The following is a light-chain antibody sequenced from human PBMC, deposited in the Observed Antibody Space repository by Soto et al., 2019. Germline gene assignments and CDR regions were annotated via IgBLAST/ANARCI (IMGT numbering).Light chain of an antibody. CDR2: GAS. CDR3: QQYGSSPYT. V-gene: IGKV3-20*01. Sequence: EIVLTQSPGTLSLSPGERDTLSCRASQSVTSSCLAWYQQKPGQAPRLLISGASRRYTGIPDRFSGSESGIDFTLTITRLEPEDFAVYYCQQYGSSPYTFGQGTKLEIK. J-gene: IGKJ2*01. CDR1: QSVTSSC.